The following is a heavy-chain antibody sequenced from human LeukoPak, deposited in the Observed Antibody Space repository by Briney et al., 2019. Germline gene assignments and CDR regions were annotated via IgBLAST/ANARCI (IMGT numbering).Heavy chain of an antibody. D-gene: IGHD2-15*01. CDR2: MNPNSGNT. V-gene: IGHV1-8*01. CDR3: ARGNKYCSGGSCYSATFDY. J-gene: IGHJ4*02. Sequence: ASVKVSCKASGYTFTSYDINWVRQATGQGLEWMGWMNPNSGNTGYAQKFQGRVTMTRNTSISTAYMELSSLRSEDTAVYYCARGNKYCSGGSCYSATFDYWGQGTLVTVSS. CDR1: GYTFTSYD.